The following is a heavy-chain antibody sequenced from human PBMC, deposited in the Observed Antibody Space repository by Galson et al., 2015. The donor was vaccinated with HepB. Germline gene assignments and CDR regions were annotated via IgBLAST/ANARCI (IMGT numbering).Heavy chain of an antibody. D-gene: IGHD2-2*02. Sequence: SLRLSCAASGFTVSNNNMNWVRQAPGKGLEWVTVIYKGGSTYYADSVTGRFTISRDNSKNTLYLQMNSLRAEDTAVYYCSYCSSPSCYNMALDYWGQGTLVTVSP. V-gene: IGHV3-66*01. CDR3: SYCSSPSCYNMALDY. J-gene: IGHJ4*02. CDR2: IYKGGST. CDR1: GFTVSNNN.